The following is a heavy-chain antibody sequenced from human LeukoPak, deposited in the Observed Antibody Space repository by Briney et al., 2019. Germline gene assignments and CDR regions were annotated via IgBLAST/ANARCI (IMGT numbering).Heavy chain of an antibody. V-gene: IGHV1-46*01. Sequence: ASVKVSCKASGYTFTSYYMHWVRQAPGRGLEWMGIINPSGGSTSYAQKFQGRVTMTRDTSTSTVYMELSSLRSEDTAVYYCARDANVGNYGDLLDYWGQGTLVTVSS. CDR1: GYTFTSYY. J-gene: IGHJ4*02. D-gene: IGHD4-17*01. CDR2: INPSGGST. CDR3: ARDANVGNYGDLLDY.